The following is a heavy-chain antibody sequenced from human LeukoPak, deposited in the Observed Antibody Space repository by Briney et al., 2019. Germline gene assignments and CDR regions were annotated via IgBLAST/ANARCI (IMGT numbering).Heavy chain of an antibody. V-gene: IGHV3-33*06. CDR2: IWSDGINR. Sequence: GGSLRLSCAASGFTFSSYGMHWVRQAPGKGLEWVAVIWSDGINRFYRDSVRGRFTFSRDNSKNTLSLQMNSLRVEDTAVYYCVKERGPFDGFDVWGQGTMVTVSP. CDR3: VKERGPFDGFDV. CDR1: GFTFSSYG. J-gene: IGHJ3*01.